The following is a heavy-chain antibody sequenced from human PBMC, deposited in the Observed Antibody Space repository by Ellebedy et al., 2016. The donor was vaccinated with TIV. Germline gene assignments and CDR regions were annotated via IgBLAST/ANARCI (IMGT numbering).Heavy chain of an antibody. Sequence: ASVKVSCKASGGTFSSYAISWVRQAPGQGLEWMGWISAYNGNTNYAQKLQGRVTMTTDTSTSTAYMELRSLRSDDTAVYYCARQLAIESHDYWGQGTLVTVSS. CDR1: GGTFSSYA. CDR3: ARQLAIESHDY. V-gene: IGHV1-18*01. D-gene: IGHD6-13*01. CDR2: ISAYNGNT. J-gene: IGHJ4*02.